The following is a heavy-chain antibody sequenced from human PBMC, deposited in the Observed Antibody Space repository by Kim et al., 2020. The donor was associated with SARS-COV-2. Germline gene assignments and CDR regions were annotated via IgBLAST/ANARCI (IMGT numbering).Heavy chain of an antibody. CDR2: IYTSGST. J-gene: IGHJ2*01. CDR1: GGSISSGSYY. CDR3: ARDGRIAVAGITFLYHWYFDL. Sequence: SETLSLTCTVSGGSISSGSYYWSWIRQPAGKGLEWIGRIYTSGSTNYNPSLKSRVTISVDTSKNQFSLKLSSVTAADTAVYYCARDGRIAVAGITFLYHWYFDLWGRGTLVTVSS. V-gene: IGHV4-61*02. D-gene: IGHD6-19*01.